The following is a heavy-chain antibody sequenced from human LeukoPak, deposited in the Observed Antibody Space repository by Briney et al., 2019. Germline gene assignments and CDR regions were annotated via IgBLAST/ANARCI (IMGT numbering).Heavy chain of an antibody. V-gene: IGHV3-23*01. J-gene: IGHJ3*02. D-gene: IGHD3-10*01. CDR2: ISGSGGST. CDR1: GFTFSSYA. Sequence: PGGSLRLSCAASGFTFSSYAMSWVRQAPGKGLEWVSAISGSGGSTYYADSVKGRFTISRDNSKNTLYLQMNSLRAEDTAVYYCARASLILWFGELSLGALDIWGQGTMVTVSS. CDR3: ARASLILWFGELSLGALDI.